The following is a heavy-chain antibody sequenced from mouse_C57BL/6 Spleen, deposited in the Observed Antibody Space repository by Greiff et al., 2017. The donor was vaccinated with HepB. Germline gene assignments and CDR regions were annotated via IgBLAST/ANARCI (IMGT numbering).Heavy chain of an antibody. CDR3: ARENGDGYYLSV. CDR1: GYTFTSYW. Sequence: VQLQQSGAELVKPGASVKMSRKASGYTFTSYWITWVKQRPGQGLEWIGDIYPGSGSTNYNEKFKSKATLTVDTSSSTAYMQLSSLTSEDSAVYYCARENGDGYYLSVWGTGTTVTVSS. CDR2: IYPGSGST. V-gene: IGHV1-55*01. J-gene: IGHJ1*03. D-gene: IGHD2-3*01.